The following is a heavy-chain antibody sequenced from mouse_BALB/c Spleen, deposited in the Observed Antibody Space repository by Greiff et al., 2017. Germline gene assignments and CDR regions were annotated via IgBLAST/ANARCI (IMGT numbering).Heavy chain of an antibody. Sequence: EVMLVESGGGLVQPGGSLRLSCATSGFTFTDYYMSWVRQPPGKALEWLGFIRNKANGYTTEYSASVKGRFTISRDNSQSILYLQMNTLRAEDSATYYCARDRAQFIYAMDYWGQGTSVTVSS. CDR1: GFTFTDYY. D-gene: IGHD1-2*01. J-gene: IGHJ4*01. CDR3: ARDRAQFIYAMDY. CDR2: IRNKANGYTT. V-gene: IGHV7-3*02.